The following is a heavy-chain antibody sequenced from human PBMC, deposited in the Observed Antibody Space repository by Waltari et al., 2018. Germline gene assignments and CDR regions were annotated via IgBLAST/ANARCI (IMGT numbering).Heavy chain of an antibody. CDR1: GYSFTSYW. D-gene: IGHD2-15*01. J-gene: IGHJ2*01. Sequence: EVQLVQSGAEVKQPGESLKISCKGSGYSFTSYWIGWVRQMPGKGLEWKGIIYPDDSDTRYSPSFQGQVTISADKSISTAYLQWSSLKASDTAMYYCARHPCSGGSCYSEWYFDLWGRGTLVTVSS. CDR2: IYPDDSDT. CDR3: ARHPCSGGSCYSEWYFDL. V-gene: IGHV5-51*01.